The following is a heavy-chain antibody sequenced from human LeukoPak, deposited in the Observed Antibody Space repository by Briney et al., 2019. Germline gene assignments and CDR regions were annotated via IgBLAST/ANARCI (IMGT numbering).Heavy chain of an antibody. V-gene: IGHV3-23*01. Sequence: AGGSLRLSCAASGFTFSSYAMSWVRQAPGKGLEWVSAISGSGGSTYYADSVKGRFTISRDTSKNTLYLQMNSLRAEDTAVYYCAKDRDSGWSDFDYWGQGTLVTVSS. CDR3: AKDRDSGWSDFDY. CDR1: GFTFSSYA. CDR2: ISGSGGST. D-gene: IGHD6-19*01. J-gene: IGHJ4*02.